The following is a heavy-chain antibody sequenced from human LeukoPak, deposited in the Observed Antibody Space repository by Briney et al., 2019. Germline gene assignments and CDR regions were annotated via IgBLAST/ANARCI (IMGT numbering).Heavy chain of an antibody. CDR1: GFTFSSYE. Sequence: GGSLRLSCAASGFTFSSYEMNWVRQAPGKGLEWVSGITDSGGSTYYADSVKGRFTISRDNSKNTLYLQMNSLRAEDTAVYFCAKDDGGSVTTTDFEYWGQGTLVTVSS. D-gene: IGHD4-17*01. CDR3: AKDDGGSVTTTDFEY. V-gene: IGHV3-23*01. J-gene: IGHJ4*02. CDR2: ITDSGGST.